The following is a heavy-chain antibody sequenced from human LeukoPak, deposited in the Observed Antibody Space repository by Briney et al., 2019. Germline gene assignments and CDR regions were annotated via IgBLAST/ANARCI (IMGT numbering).Heavy chain of an antibody. D-gene: IGHD6-19*01. Sequence: GGSLRLSCAASGFTFSSYEMNWVRQAPGKGLEWVSYISSSGSTIYYADSVKGRFTISRDNAKNSLYLQMNSLRAEDTAVYYRARRYSSGWLDYFDYWGQGTLVTVSS. J-gene: IGHJ4*02. CDR1: GFTFSSYE. CDR3: ARRYSSGWLDYFDY. CDR2: ISSSGSTI. V-gene: IGHV3-48*03.